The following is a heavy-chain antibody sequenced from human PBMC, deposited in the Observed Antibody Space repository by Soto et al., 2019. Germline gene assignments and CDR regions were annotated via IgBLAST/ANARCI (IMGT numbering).Heavy chain of an antibody. CDR2: ISGSGGST. V-gene: IGHV3-23*01. D-gene: IGHD3-22*01. Sequence: GGSLRLSCAASGFTFSSYAMSWVRQAPGKGLEWVSAISGSGGSTYYADSVKGRFTISRDNSKNTLYLQMNSLRAEDTAVYYCARDSTDDSSVPDYWGQGTLVTVSS. J-gene: IGHJ4*02. CDR1: GFTFSSYA. CDR3: ARDSTDDSSVPDY.